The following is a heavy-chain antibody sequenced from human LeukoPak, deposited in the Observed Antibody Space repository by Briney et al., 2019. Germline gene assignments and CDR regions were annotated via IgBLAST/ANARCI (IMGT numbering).Heavy chain of an antibody. D-gene: IGHD2/OR15-2a*01. J-gene: IGHJ3*01. Sequence: HPGRSLRLSCTASGFTFHDFAMHWVRQAPGKGLDWVSGISLNSGYIGYADSVKGRFIVSRGNAKNSLYLHMNNLRTEDTAFYYCVKDDGWLSWGRGTMVTVSS. CDR1: GFTFHDFA. CDR2: ISLNSGYI. V-gene: IGHV3-9*01. CDR3: VKDDGWLS.